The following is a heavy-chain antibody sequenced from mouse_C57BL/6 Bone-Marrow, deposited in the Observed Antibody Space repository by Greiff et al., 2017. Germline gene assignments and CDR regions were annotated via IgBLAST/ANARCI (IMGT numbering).Heavy chain of an antibody. CDR1: GFNIKDDY. J-gene: IGHJ2*01. CDR2: IDPENGDT. Sequence: VQLQQSGAELVRPGASVKLSCPASGFNIKDDYMHWVKQRPEQGLEWIGWIDPENGDTEYASKFQGKATITADTSSNTAYLQLSSLTSEDTAVYYCTTSNWDDYWGQGTTLTVSS. CDR3: TTSNWDDY. D-gene: IGHD4-1*01. V-gene: IGHV14-4*01.